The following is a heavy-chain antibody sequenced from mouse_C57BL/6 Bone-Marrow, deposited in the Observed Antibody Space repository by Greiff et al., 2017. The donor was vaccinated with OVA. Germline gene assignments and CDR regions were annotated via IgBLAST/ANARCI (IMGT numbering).Heavy chain of an antibody. Sequence: QVLLKESGAELAKPGASVMLFCKASGYTFTSYWMHWVKQRPGQGLVWIGYMNPSSGYTKYNQKFKDKATLTADKSSSTADMQLSSLTYEDSAVYYCARGEDSGSKDFDYWGKGTTLTVSS. CDR2: MNPSSGYT. J-gene: IGHJ2*01. D-gene: IGHD1-1*01. V-gene: IGHV1-7*01. CDR1: GYTFTSYW. CDR3: ARGEDSGSKDFDY.